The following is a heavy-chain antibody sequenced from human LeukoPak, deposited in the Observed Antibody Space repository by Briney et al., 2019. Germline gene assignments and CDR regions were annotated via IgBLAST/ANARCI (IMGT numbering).Heavy chain of an antibody. V-gene: IGHV4-39*01. CDR2: IYYSGST. CDR3: ARGGLRETGTLDY. D-gene: IGHD1-7*01. Sequence: SETLSLTCTVSGGSISSSSYYWGWIRQPPGKGLEWIGSIYYSGSTYYDPSLKSRVTISVDTSKNQFSLKLSSVTAADTAVYYCARGGLRETGTLDYWGQGTLVTVSS. J-gene: IGHJ4*02. CDR1: GGSISSSSYY.